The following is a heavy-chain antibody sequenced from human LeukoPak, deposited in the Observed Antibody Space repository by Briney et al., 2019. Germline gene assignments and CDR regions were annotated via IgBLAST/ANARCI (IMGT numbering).Heavy chain of an antibody. Sequence: RSSETLSLTCTVSGDSISTFYWSWIRQPAGKGLEWIGRIYSSGSTNFNPSLKSRVTISVDTSKNQFSLKLSSVTAADTAVYYCARHRDYFDFWGQGALVTVSS. J-gene: IGHJ4*02. CDR3: ARHRDYFDF. CDR2: IYSSGST. V-gene: IGHV4-4*07. CDR1: GDSISTFY.